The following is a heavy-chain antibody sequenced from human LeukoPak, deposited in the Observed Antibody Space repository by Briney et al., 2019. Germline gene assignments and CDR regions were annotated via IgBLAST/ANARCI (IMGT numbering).Heavy chain of an antibody. D-gene: IGHD1-26*01. CDR3: TTRHSGSWFGAFDI. J-gene: IGHJ3*02. CDR1: GYTFTSYG. V-gene: IGHV1-18*01. Sequence: ASVKVSCKASGYTFTSYGISWVRQAPGQGLEWMGWISAYNGNTNYAQKLQGRVTMTTDTSTSTAYMELRSLRSEDTAVYYCTTRHSGSWFGAFDIWGQGTMVTVSS. CDR2: ISAYNGNT.